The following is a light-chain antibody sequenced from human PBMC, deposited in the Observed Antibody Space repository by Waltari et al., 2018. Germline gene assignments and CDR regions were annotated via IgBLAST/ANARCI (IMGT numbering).Light chain of an antibody. CDR3: SSYTSSSAFVV. CDR1: SSDVGGFNY. J-gene: IGLJ2*01. Sequence: QSALTQPASVSGSPGQSITISCTGTSSDVGGFNYVSWYQQHPGKAPKLMIYEITNRPSGVSSRFSGPKAGNTASLTISGLQAKDEADYYCSSYTSSSAFVVFGGGTKLTVL. CDR2: EIT. V-gene: IGLV2-14*01.